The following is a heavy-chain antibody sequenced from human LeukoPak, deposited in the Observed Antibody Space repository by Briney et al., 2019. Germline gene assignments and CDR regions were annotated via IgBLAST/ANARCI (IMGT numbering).Heavy chain of an antibody. V-gene: IGHV3-30*18. CDR2: ISYDGSNK. Sequence: PGGSLRLSCAASGFTFGSYGMHWVRQAPGKGLEWVAVISYDGSNKYYADSVKGRFTISRDNSKNTLYLQMNSLRAEDTAVYYCAKDRCSSTSCYFPYYYGMDVWGKGTTVTVSS. CDR3: AKDRCSSTSCYFPYYYGMDV. J-gene: IGHJ6*04. CDR1: GFTFGSYG. D-gene: IGHD2-2*01.